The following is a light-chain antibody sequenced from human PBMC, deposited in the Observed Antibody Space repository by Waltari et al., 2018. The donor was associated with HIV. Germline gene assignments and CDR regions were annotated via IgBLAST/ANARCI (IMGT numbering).Light chain of an antibody. CDR1: SSDVGGYNA. CDR3: SSYTSSDTVV. V-gene: IGLV2-14*01. Sequence: QSALTQPASVSGSPGQSISISCPGTSSDVGGYNAFSWYQQHPAKAPKLVILEVSNRPSGVSSRFSGSKSGNRASLTISGLQAEDEAYYYCSSYTSSDTVVFGGGTKVTVL. CDR2: EVS. J-gene: IGLJ2*01.